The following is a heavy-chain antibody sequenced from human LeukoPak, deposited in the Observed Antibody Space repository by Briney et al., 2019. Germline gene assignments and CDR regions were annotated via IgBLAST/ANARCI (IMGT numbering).Heavy chain of an antibody. V-gene: IGHV4-30-2*01. CDR1: GGSISSGDYY. J-gene: IGHJ4*02. D-gene: IGHD6-13*01. CDR3: ARGTYSSIHY. CDR2: IYHSGAT. Sequence: SETLSLTCTVSGGSISSGDYYWSWIRQPPGKGLEWIGYIYHSGATFYNPSLKSRLTISVDGSKNQVSLRLRSVTAADTAVYYCARGTYSSIHYWGQGTLVTVSS.